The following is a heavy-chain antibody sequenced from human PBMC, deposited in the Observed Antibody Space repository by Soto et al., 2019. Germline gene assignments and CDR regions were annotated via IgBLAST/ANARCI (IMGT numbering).Heavy chain of an antibody. D-gene: IGHD3-22*01. CDR2: ISYDGSNK. Sequence: QVQLVESGGGVVQPGRSLRLSCAASGFTFSSYGMHWVRQAPGKGLEWVAVISYDGSNKYYADSVKGRFTISRDNSKNTQYLQTNSLRADDTAVYYCAKASGYYDSSGYYSYYYYGMAVWGQGTTFTVSS. CDR1: GFTFSSYG. V-gene: IGHV3-30*18. J-gene: IGHJ6*02. CDR3: AKASGYYDSSGYYSYYYYGMAV.